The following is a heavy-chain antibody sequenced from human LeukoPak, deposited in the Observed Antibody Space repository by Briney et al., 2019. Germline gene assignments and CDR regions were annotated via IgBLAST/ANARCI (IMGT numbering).Heavy chain of an antibody. CDR3: ARTSARGSYSIDY. CDR1: GGSISSYY. V-gene: IGHV4-34*01. Sequence: PSETLSLTCTVSGGSISSYYWSWLRQPPGKGLDWIGEINHSGSTNYNPPLTSRVTISVDTSKNQFSLKLSSVTAADTAVYYCARTSARGSYSIDYWGQGTLVTVSS. CDR2: INHSGST. J-gene: IGHJ4*02. D-gene: IGHD1-26*01.